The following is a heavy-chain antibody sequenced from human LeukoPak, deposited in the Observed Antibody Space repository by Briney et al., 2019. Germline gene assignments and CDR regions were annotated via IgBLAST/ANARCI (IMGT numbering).Heavy chain of an antibody. CDR3: AKSGDEDY. D-gene: IGHD1-26*01. Sequence: PGGSLRLSCAASGFTFSSYGMHWVRQAPGKGLEWVAVISYDGSNKYYADSVKGRFTISRDNSKNTLYLQMNSLRAEDTAVYYRAKSGDEDYWGQGTLVTVSS. V-gene: IGHV3-30*18. J-gene: IGHJ4*02. CDR1: GFTFSSYG. CDR2: ISYDGSNK.